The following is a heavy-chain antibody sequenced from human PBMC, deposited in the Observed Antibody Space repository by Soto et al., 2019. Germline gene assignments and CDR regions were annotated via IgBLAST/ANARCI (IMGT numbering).Heavy chain of an antibody. J-gene: IGHJ4*02. CDR1: GGSISSGDYY. D-gene: IGHD3-10*01. Sequence: SETLSLTCTASGGSISSGDYYWSWIRQPPGKGLEWIGYIYYSGSTYYNPSLKSRVTISVDTSKNQFSLKLSSVTAADMAVYYCARAPMVRGVLTTYNDYWGQGTLVTVSS. CDR3: ARAPMVRGVLTTYNDY. CDR2: IYYSGST. V-gene: IGHV4-30-4*01.